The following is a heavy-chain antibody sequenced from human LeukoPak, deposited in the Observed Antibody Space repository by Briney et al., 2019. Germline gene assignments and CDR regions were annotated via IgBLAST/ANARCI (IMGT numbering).Heavy chain of an antibody. J-gene: IGHJ4*02. CDR2: ISYSGST. Sequence: SETLSLTCTVSGGSISSYYWSWIRQPPEKGLEWIGFISYSGSTYYSPSLRSRVTISLDTSKNQFSLELTSVTAADTAVYYCARAGDYYDSRGYYHSFDYWGQGTLVSVSS. CDR3: ARAGDYYDSRGYYHSFDY. D-gene: IGHD3-22*01. V-gene: IGHV4-59*01. CDR1: GGSISSYY.